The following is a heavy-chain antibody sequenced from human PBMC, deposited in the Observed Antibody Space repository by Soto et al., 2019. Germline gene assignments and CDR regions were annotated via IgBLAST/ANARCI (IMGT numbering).Heavy chain of an antibody. J-gene: IGHJ4*02. V-gene: IGHV4-59*13. CDR1: GGSISGYS. CDR2: IYYSGST. D-gene: IGHD2-15*01. CDR3: ARAQAAYYFDY. Sequence: SETLSLTCTVSGGSISGYSWSWIRQSPGKGLEWIGYIYYSGSTDYNPSLKSRVTISVDTSKNRFSLKLSSVTVADSAVYYCARAQAAYYFDYWGQGTVVTVSS.